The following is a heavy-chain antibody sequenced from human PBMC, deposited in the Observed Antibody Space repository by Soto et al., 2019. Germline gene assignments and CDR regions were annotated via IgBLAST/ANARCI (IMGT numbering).Heavy chain of an antibody. Sequence: QVQLVQSGAEVKKPGSSVKVSCKAAGGTFRRDAFSWVRQAPGQGLEWMGGILPMFSTGNYAQRFQDRVTITADETRSTVYLQLTSLRTEDTVMYYCARDYTTWGQGTLVNVSS. J-gene: IGHJ4*02. CDR2: ILPMFSTG. V-gene: IGHV1-69*01. CDR1: GGTFRRDA. D-gene: IGHD1-1*01. CDR3: ARDYTT.